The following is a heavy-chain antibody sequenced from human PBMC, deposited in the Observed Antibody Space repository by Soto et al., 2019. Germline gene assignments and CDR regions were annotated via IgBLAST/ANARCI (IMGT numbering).Heavy chain of an antibody. CDR3: APSPYWFDY. Sequence: QITLKESGPTLVKPTQTLTLTCTFSGFSLSTSGVGVGWIRQPPGKALEWLALIYWDDDKRYSPSLKSRLTIPKNTYKYPVALTMTNRAPVDTATYYCAPSPYWFDYWGQGTLVTVSS. D-gene: IGHD2-15*01. V-gene: IGHV2-5*02. J-gene: IGHJ4*02. CDR1: GFSLSTSGVG. CDR2: IYWDDDK.